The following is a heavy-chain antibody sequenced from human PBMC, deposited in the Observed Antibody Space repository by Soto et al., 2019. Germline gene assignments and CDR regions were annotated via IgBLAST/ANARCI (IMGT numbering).Heavy chain of an antibody. CDR2: IYYSGST. V-gene: IGHV4-31*03. Sequence: TLSLTCTVSGGSISSGGYYWSWIRQHPGKGLEWIGYIYYSGSTYYNPSLKSRVTISVDTSKNQFSLKLSSVTAADTAVYYCAREYSSKPPHYYYYMDVWGKGTTVTVSS. J-gene: IGHJ6*03. D-gene: IGHD6-13*01. CDR1: GGSISSGGYY. CDR3: AREYSSKPPHYYYYMDV.